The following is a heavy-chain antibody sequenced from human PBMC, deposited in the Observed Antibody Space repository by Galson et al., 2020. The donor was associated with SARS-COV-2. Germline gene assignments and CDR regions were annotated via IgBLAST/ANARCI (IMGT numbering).Heavy chain of an antibody. CDR2: ISYDGSNK. J-gene: IGHJ4*02. V-gene: IGHV3-30*04. D-gene: IGHD1-26*01. Sequence: GGSLRLSCAASGFTFSSYAMHWVRQAPGKGLEWVAVISYDGSNKYYADSVKGRFTISRDNSKNTLYLQMNSLRAEDTAVYYCARPTTGSYFSQFDYWGQGTLVTVSS. CDR1: GFTFSSYA. CDR3: ARPTTGSYFSQFDY.